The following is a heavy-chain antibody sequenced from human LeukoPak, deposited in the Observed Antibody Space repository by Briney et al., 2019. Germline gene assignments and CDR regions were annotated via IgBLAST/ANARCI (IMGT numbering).Heavy chain of an antibody. CDR1: GFTFSSYA. Sequence: PGRSLRLSCAASGFTFSSYAMPWVRQAPGKGLEWVAVISYDGSNKYYADSVKGRFTIPRDNSKNTLYLQMNSLRAEDTAVYYCARGGGWLRYFDYWGQGTLVTVSS. J-gene: IGHJ4*02. CDR2: ISYDGSNK. V-gene: IGHV3-30-3*01. D-gene: IGHD5-24*01. CDR3: ARGGGWLRYFDY.